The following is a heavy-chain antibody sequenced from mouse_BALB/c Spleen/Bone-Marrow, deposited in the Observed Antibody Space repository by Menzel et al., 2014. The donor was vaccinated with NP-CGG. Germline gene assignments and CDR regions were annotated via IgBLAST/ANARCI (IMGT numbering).Heavy chain of an antibody. V-gene: IGHV7-3*02. CDR1: GFTFTDYY. Sequence: EVKLQESGGGLVQPGGSLRLSCATSGFTFTDYYMNWVRPPPGKALGWLAFIRNKANGYTTEYSASVKGRFTISRDISQSILYPQMNALRPEDSATYDCARDMGGLLFDSWGQGTTLTVSS. J-gene: IGHJ2*01. CDR3: ARDMGGLLFDS. D-gene: IGHD1-1*01. CDR2: IRNKANGYTT.